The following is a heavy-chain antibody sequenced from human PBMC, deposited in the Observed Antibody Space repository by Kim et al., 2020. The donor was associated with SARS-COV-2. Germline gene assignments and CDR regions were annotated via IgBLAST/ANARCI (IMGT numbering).Heavy chain of an antibody. J-gene: IGHJ4*01. CDR1: GGSISSSSYY. CDR2: IYYSGST. D-gene: IGHD3-22*01. V-gene: IGHV4-39*01. Sequence: SETLSLTCTVSGGSISSSSYYWGWIRQPPGKGLEWIGTIYYSGSTYYNPSLKSRVTISVDTSKNQFSLKLRSVTAADTAVYYCARLSFGNSGYYYGGFD. CDR3: ARLSFGNSGYYYGGFD.